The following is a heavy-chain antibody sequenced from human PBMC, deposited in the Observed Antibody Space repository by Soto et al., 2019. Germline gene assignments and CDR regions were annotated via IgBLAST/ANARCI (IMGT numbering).Heavy chain of an antibody. J-gene: IGHJ4*02. Sequence: ASVKVSCKASGYTFTSYAMHWVRQAPGQRLEWMGWINAGNGNTKYSQKFQGRVTITRDTSASTAYMELSSLRSEDTAVYYCAQGYSYGTEFDYWGQGTLVTVSS. CDR1: GYTFTSYA. D-gene: IGHD5-18*01. CDR3: AQGYSYGTEFDY. CDR2: INAGNGNT. V-gene: IGHV1-3*01.